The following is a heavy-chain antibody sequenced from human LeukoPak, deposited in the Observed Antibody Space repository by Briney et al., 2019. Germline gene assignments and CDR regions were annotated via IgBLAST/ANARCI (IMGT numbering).Heavy chain of an antibody. Sequence: SVKVSCKASGGTFSSYAISWVRQAPGQGLEWMGGIIPIFGTANYAQKFQGRVTITTDESTSTAYMELSSLRSEDTAVYYCAXDSICSGGSCXSGWFXPWGQGTLVTVXS. V-gene: IGHV1-69*05. D-gene: IGHD2-15*01. CDR1: GGTFSSYA. CDR3: AXDSICSGGSCXSGWFXP. J-gene: IGHJ5*02. CDR2: IIPIFGTA.